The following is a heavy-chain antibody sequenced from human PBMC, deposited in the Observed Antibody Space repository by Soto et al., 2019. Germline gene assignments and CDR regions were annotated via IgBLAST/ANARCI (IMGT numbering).Heavy chain of an antibody. Sequence: EGQLVESGGGLVRPGGSLRLYCAASGFTFSSYWMHWVRQAPGKGLVWVSSISTDASSTSYADPVKGRFTISRDNAKNTLYLQMNSVRAEDTDVYYCARLPNKSPQNWGQGTLVIVSP. CDR3: ARLPNKSPQN. J-gene: IGHJ1*01. CDR2: ISTDASST. CDR1: GFTFSSYW. V-gene: IGHV3-74*01.